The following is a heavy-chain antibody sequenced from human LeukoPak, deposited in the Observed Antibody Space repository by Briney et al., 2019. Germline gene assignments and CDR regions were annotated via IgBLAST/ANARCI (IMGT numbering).Heavy chain of an antibody. J-gene: IGHJ6*03. V-gene: IGHV3-53*01. D-gene: IGHD5-12*01. CDR1: GFTVSSNY. CDR2: IYSGGST. CDR3: ALATIFGAYYCYYYMDV. Sequence: GGSLRLSCAASGFTVSSNYMSWVRQAPGKGLEWVSVIYSGGSTYYADSVKGRFTISRDNSKNTLYLQMNSLRAEDTALYYCALATIFGAYYCYYYMDVWGKGTTVTVSS.